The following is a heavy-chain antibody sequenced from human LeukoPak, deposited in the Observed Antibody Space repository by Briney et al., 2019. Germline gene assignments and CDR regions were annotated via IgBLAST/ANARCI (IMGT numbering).Heavy chain of an antibody. J-gene: IGHJ5*02. Sequence: GGSLRLSCAASGFTFSSYGMHWVRQAPGEGLEWVSYISSSSGTIYYADSVRGRFTISRDNAKNSLYLQMNSLRDEDTAVYYCARASLYCSGGTCYEVWFDPWGQGTLVTVSS. D-gene: IGHD2-15*01. CDR3: ARASLYCSGGTCYEVWFDP. CDR1: GFTFSSYG. CDR2: ISSSSGTI. V-gene: IGHV3-48*02.